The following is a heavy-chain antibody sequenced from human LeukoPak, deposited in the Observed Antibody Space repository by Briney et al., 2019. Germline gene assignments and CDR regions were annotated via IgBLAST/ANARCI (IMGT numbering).Heavy chain of an antibody. J-gene: IGHJ4*02. V-gene: IGHV3-21*06. D-gene: IGHD1-14*01. Sequence: PGGSLRLSCAVSGFTFSSYTINWVRQAPGKGLEWVASIGTGPTSIFYADSVRGRFTISRDKAKSSSHLQMNSLRAEDTALYYCARESLHSDLYGRTLDYWGQGGLVTVSS. CDR2: IGTGPTSI. CDR3: ARESLHSDLYGRTLDY. CDR1: GFTFSSYT.